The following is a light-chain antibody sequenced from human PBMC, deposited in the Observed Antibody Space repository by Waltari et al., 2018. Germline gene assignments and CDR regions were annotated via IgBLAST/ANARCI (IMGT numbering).Light chain of an antibody. CDR2: SAS. V-gene: IGKV3-15*01. CDR3: QQYDVWPYT. CDR1: QSVRSN. Sequence: TVVTQSPAALSVSPGERVTLSCRASQSVRSNVAWYQQNPGQAPRLLIYSASTRATGIPARFSGYGSGAESTLTISSLQSEDFAIYYCQQYDVWPYTFGQGTKLDIK. J-gene: IGKJ2*01.